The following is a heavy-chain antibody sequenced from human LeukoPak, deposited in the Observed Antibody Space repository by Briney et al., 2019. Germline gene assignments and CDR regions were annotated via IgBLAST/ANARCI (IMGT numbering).Heavy chain of an antibody. CDR1: GFTFSSYS. CDR3: VRDRGTYRPIDY. CDR2: ISYTGTYI. D-gene: IGHD1-26*01. V-gene: IGHV3-21*04. J-gene: IGHJ4*02. Sequence: PGGSLRLSCAAPGFTFSSYSMNWVRQAPGKGLEWVSYISYTGTYIYYADSVKGRFTISRDNAQNSLYPQMNSLRAEDTAIYYCVRDRGTYRPIDYWGQGTLVTVSS.